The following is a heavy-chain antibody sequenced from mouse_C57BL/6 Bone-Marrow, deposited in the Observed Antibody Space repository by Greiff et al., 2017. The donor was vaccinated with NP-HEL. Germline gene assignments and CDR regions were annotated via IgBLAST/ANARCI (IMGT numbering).Heavy chain of an antibody. J-gene: IGHJ3*01. CDR1: GFTFSSYA. Sequence: DVHLVESGEGLVKPGGSLKLSCAASGFTFSSYAMSWVRQTPEKRLEWVAYISSGGDYIYYADTVKGRFTLSRDNARNTMYLQMSTLKSEETAMYYCTNYYYGSSGWFAYWGQGTLVTVSA. V-gene: IGHV5-9-1*02. CDR3: TNYYYGSSGWFAY. D-gene: IGHD1-1*01. CDR2: ISSGGDYI.